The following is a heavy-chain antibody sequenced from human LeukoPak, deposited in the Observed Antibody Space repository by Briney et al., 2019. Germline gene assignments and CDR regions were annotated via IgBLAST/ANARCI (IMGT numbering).Heavy chain of an antibody. Sequence: PGGSLSLSCAASGFTFSSYSMNWVRQAPGKGLEWVSSISSSSSYIYYADSVKGRFTISRDNAKNSLYLQMNSLRAEDTAVYYCARGGVDTAMVSDYWGQGTLVTVSS. V-gene: IGHV3-21*01. CDR2: ISSSSSYI. J-gene: IGHJ4*02. CDR1: GFTFSSYS. D-gene: IGHD5-18*01. CDR3: ARGGVDTAMVSDY.